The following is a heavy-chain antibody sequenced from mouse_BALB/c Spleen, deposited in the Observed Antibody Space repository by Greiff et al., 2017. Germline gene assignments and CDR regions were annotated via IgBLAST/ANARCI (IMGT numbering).Heavy chain of an antibody. V-gene: IGHV1-69*02. CDR1: GYTFTSYW. D-gene: IGHD1-1*01. Sequence: QVQLQQPGAELVKPGASVKLSCKASGYTFTSYWMHWVKQRPGQGLEWIGEIDPSDSYTNYNQKFKGKATLTVDKSSSTAYMQLSSLTSEDSAVYYCATTTVVATEPYWGQGTLVTVSA. CDR2: IDPSDSYT. J-gene: IGHJ3*01. CDR3: ATTTVVATEPY.